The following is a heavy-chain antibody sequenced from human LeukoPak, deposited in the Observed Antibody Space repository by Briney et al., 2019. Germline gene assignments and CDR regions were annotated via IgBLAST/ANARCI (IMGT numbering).Heavy chain of an antibody. CDR3: ARAPERLGWFDP. CDR2: ITAYNGNA. V-gene: IGHV1-18*01. D-gene: IGHD1-1*01. CDR1: GYTFTSYG. Sequence: ASVKVSCKASGYTFTSYGISWVRQAPGQGLEWMAWITAYNGNANYAQKFQGRVTMTTDTSTISAYMELRSLRSDDTAVYYCARAPERLGWFDPWGQGTLVTVSS. J-gene: IGHJ5*02.